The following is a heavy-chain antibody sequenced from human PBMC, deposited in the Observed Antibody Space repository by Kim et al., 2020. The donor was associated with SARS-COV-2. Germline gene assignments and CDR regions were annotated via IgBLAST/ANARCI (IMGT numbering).Heavy chain of an antibody. V-gene: IGHV1-18*01. CDR2: ISAYNGNT. CDR1: GYTFTTYG. CDR3: ARIIDFWRGYYICAFDI. Sequence: ASVKVSCKASGYTFTTYGISWVRQAPGQGLEWMGWISAYNGNTNYAQKLQGRVTMTTDTSTSTAYMELRSLRPDDTAVYYCARIIDFWRGYYICAFDIWGQGTRVTVSS. J-gene: IGHJ3*02. D-gene: IGHD3-3*01.